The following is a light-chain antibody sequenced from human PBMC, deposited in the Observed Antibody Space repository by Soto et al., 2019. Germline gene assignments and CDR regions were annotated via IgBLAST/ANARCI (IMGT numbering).Light chain of an antibody. Sequence: QSALTQPASVSGSPGQSITISCTGTSSDVGGYNYVSWYQQHPGKAPKLMIYDVSNRPSGVSNRFSGSKSGNTASLTISGLQSEDEAYYYCSSYTSSSTPLHVVFGGGTKVTVL. CDR1: SSDVGGYNY. J-gene: IGLJ2*01. V-gene: IGLV2-14*01. CDR3: SSYTSSSTPLHVV. CDR2: DVS.